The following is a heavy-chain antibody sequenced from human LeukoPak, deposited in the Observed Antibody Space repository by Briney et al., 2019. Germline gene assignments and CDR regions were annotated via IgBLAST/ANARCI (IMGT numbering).Heavy chain of an antibody. D-gene: IGHD5-12*01. Sequence: GGSPRLSCTASGFTFGDYAMSWVRQTPGKGLEWVGFIRSKAYGGTTEYVASVKGRFTISRDDSKSIAYLQMNSLKTEDTAVYYCSRAGYELDFDYWGQGTLVTVSS. V-gene: IGHV3-49*04. CDR1: GFTFGDYA. CDR3: SRAGYELDFDY. CDR2: IRSKAYGGTT. J-gene: IGHJ4*02.